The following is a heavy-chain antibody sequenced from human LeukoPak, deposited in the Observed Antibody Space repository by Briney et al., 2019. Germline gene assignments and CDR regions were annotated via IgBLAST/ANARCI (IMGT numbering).Heavy chain of an antibody. CDR1: GGSFSGYY. D-gene: IGHD3-22*01. CDR3: ARLASNYYDSSGALYYYGMDV. V-gene: IGHV4-34*01. CDR2: INHSGST. Sequence: SETLSLTCAVYGGSFSGYYWSWIRQPPGKGLEWIGEINHSGSTNYNPSLKSRVTISVDTSKNQFSLKLSSVTAADTAVYYCARLASNYYDSSGALYYYGMDVWGRGTTVTVSS. J-gene: IGHJ6*02.